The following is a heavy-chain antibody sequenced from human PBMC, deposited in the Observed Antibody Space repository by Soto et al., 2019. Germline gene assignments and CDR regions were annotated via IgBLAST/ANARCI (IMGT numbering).Heavy chain of an antibody. CDR3: ASRPFPGCIHAVCYQFDY. CDR2: INHSGGST. V-gene: IGHV1-46*01. J-gene: IGHJ4*02. Sequence: GDSVRTSCEGSGYTITAYYINWPRQSHKQRLKRMKIINHSGGSTDYTQKFRGRDTMTRDTSTVTVYIEQSSLRCEDTAENYQASRPFPGCIHAVCYQFDYWGQGSLVTVSS. CDR1: GYTITAYY. D-gene: IGHD2-8*01.